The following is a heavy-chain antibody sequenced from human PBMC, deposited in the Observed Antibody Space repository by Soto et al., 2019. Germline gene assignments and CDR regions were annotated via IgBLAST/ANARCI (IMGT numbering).Heavy chain of an antibody. D-gene: IGHD6-6*01. CDR2: ISYDGRNK. CDR3: AKGGSISARYFDY. Sequence: QVQLVESGGGVVQPGSSLRLSCAASGFTLSSYGMHWVRQAPGKGLEWVAVISYDGRNKYYADSVKGRFTISRDNSKNMLYLEMNSLRAEDTAVYYCAKGGSISARYFDYWGQGTLATVSS. V-gene: IGHV3-30*18. J-gene: IGHJ4*02. CDR1: GFTLSSYG.